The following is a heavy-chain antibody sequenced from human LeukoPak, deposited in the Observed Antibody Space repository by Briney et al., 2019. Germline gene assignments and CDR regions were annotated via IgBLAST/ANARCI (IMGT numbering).Heavy chain of an antibody. J-gene: IGHJ4*02. CDR2: ISYDGSNK. CDR1: GFTFSSYG. Sequence: PGGSLRLSCAASGFTFSSYGMHWVRQAPGKGLEWVAVISYDGSNKYYADSVKGRFTISRDNSKNTLYLQMNSLRAEDTAVHYCAKGLAVAGNYWGQGTLVTVSS. V-gene: IGHV3-30*18. D-gene: IGHD6-19*01. CDR3: AKGLAVAGNY.